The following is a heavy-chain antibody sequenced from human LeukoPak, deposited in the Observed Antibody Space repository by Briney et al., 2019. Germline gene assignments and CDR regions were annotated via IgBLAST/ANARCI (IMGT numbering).Heavy chain of an antibody. D-gene: IGHD6-19*01. J-gene: IGHJ6*03. Sequence: GGSLRLSCAASGFTFSSYEMNWVRQAPGKGLEWVSYISSSGSTIYYADSVKGRFTISRDNAKNSLYLQMNSLRAEDTAVYYCAKDHSSGWYGDYYYYMDVWGKGTTVTISS. CDR3: AKDHSSGWYGDYYYYMDV. CDR2: ISSSGSTI. V-gene: IGHV3-48*03. CDR1: GFTFSSYE.